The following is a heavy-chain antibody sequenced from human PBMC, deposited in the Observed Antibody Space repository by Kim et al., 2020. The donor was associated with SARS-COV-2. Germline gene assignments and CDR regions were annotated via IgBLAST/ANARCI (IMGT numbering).Heavy chain of an antibody. V-gene: IGHV1-46*01. CDR1: GYTFTSYY. CDR2: INPSGGST. J-gene: IGHJ6*02. Sequence: ASVKVSCKASGYTFTSYYMHWVRQAPGQGLEWMGIINPSGGSTSYAQKFQGRVTMTRDTSTSTVYMELSSLRSEDTAVYYCARDQKLWSNRLYYYYGMDVWGQGTTVTVSS. D-gene: IGHD5-18*01. CDR3: ARDQKLWSNRLYYYYGMDV.